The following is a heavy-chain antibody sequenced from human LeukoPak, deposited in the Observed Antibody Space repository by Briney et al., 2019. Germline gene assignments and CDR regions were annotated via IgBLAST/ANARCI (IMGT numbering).Heavy chain of an antibody. D-gene: IGHD6-19*01. CDR1: GGSISNSRDY. V-gene: IGHV4-39*01. J-gene: IGHJ5*02. Sequence: PSETLSLTCTVSGGSISNSRDYWAWIRQPPGKGLEWIANIYYSGSTYYSPSLKSRVTISVDTSKNQFSLKLSSVTAADTAVYYCARPFKKKAGYSSGYNWFDPWGQGTLVTVSS. CDR3: ARPFKKKAGYSSGYNWFDP. CDR2: IYYSGST.